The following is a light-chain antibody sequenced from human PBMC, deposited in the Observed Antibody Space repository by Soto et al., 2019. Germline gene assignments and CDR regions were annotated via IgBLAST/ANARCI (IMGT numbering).Light chain of an antibody. J-gene: IGLJ2*01. CDR2: DNN. V-gene: IGLV1-51*01. Sequence: QSVLTQPPSVSAAPGQTVTISCSGSSSNIGNNYVSWYQQLPGTAPKLLIYDNNKRPSGIPDRFSGSQSGTSATLDITGLQTGDEADYYCGTWDGSLSAVVFGGGTKLTVL. CDR1: SSNIGNNY. CDR3: GTWDGSLSAVV.